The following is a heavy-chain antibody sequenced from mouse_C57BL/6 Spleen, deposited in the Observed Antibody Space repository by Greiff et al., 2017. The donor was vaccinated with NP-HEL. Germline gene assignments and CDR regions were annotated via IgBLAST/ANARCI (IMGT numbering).Heavy chain of an antibody. D-gene: IGHD1-1*01. CDR3: TITTVVATDAMDY. CDR2: IDPENGDT. V-gene: IGHV14-4*01. J-gene: IGHJ4*01. Sequence: LVESGAELVRPGASVKLSCTASGFNIKDDYMHWVKQRPEQGLEWIGWIDPENGDTEYASKFQGKATITADTSSNTAYLQLSSLTSEDTAVYYCTITTVVATDAMDYWGQGTSVTVSS. CDR1: GFNIKDDY.